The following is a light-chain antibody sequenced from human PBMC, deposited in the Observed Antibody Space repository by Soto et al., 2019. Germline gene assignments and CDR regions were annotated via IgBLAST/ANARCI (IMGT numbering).Light chain of an antibody. CDR2: EVS. J-gene: IGLJ2*01. V-gene: IGLV2-8*01. CDR1: SSDVGGYNY. CDR3: SSFAGNTNLV. Sequence: QSALTQPPSAYGSPGQSVTISCTRTSSDVGGYNYVSWYQQHPGKAPKLMISEVSKRPSGVPDRFSGSKSGNTASLTVSGLQAEDEADYYCSSFAGNTNLVFGGGTKLTVL.